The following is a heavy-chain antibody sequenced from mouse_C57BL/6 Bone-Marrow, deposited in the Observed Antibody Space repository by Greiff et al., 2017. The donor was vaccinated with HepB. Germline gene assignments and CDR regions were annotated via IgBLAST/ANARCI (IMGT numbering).Heavy chain of an antibody. V-gene: IGHV1-52*01. CDR3: ARSITTVVASNWYFDV. CDR2: IDPSDSET. Sequence: VQLQQPGAELVRPGSSVKLSCKASGYTFTSDWMHWVKQRPIQGLEWIGNIDPSDSETHYNQKFKDKATLTVDKSSSTAYMQLSSLTSEDSAVYYCARSITTVVASNWYFDVWGTGTTVTVSS. J-gene: IGHJ1*03. D-gene: IGHD1-1*01. CDR1: GYTFTSDW.